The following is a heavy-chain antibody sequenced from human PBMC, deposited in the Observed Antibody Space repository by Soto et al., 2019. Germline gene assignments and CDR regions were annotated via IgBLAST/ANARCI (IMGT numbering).Heavy chain of an antibody. CDR1: GGSISSSNW. CDR3: AREQLVGYGMDV. D-gene: IGHD6-6*01. Sequence: SETLSLTCAVSGGSISSSNWWSWVRQPPGKGPEWIGEVYHSGSTNYNPSLKSRVTISVDKSKNQFSLKLSSVTAADTAVYYCAREQLVGYGMDVWGQGTTVTVSS. V-gene: IGHV4-4*02. CDR2: VYHSGST. J-gene: IGHJ6*02.